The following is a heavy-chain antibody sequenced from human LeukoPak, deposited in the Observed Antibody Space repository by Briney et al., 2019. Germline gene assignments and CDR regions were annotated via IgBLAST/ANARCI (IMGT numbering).Heavy chain of an antibody. CDR1: GGSVSSGGYS. CDR2: IYYTGNT. V-gene: IGHV4-30-4*07. D-gene: IGHD2-2*01. J-gene: IGHJ6*03. CDR3: ARDSFVGYCSSTSCYYYYYYMDV. Sequence: SQTLSLTCAVSGGSVSSGGYSWSWIRQPPGKGMEWIAYIYYTGNTYFNPSLKSRVTISVDTSKNQFSLKLSSVTAADTAVYYCARDSFVGYCSSTSCYYYYYYMDVWGKGTTVTISS.